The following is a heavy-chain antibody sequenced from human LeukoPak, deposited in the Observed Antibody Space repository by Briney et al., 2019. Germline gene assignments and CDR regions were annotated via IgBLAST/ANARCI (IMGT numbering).Heavy chain of an antibody. V-gene: IGHV3-15*01. CDR1: GFTFSNAW. J-gene: IGHJ4*02. CDR2: IKSKTDGGTT. CDR3: TTDPRFVRFLEDI. D-gene: IGHD3-3*01. Sequence: PGGSLRLSCAASGFTFSNAWMSWVRQAPGKGLEWVGRIKSKTDGGTTDYAAPVKGRFTISRDDSKNTLYLQMNSLKTEDTAVYYCTTDPRFVRFLEDIWGQGTLVTVSS.